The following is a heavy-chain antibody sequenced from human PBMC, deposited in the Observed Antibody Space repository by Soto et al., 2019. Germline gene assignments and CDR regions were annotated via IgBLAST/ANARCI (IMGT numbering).Heavy chain of an antibody. J-gene: IGHJ4*02. D-gene: IGHD4-17*01. CDR2: IYYSGST. V-gene: IGHV4-39*01. CDR3: ARHDYADFDY. Sequence: SETLSLTCTVSGGSISSSSYYWGWIRQPPGKGLEWIGGIYYSGSTYYNPSLKSRVTISVDTSKNQFSLKLSSVTAADTAVYYCARHDYADFDYWGQGTLVTVSS. CDR1: GGSISSSSYY.